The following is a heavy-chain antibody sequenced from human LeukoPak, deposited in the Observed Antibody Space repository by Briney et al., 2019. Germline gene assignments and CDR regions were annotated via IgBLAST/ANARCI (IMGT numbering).Heavy chain of an antibody. CDR1: GGTFSIYA. V-gene: IGHV1-69*01. J-gene: IGHJ4*02. CDR2: IIPIFGTA. Sequence: ASVKVSCKASGGTFSIYAISWVRHAPGRGLEWMGGIIPIFGTANYAQKFQGRVTITADESTSTAYMELSSLRSEDTAVYYCARVGVAVADGFAYWGQGTLVTVSS. D-gene: IGHD6-19*01. CDR3: ARVGVAVADGFAY.